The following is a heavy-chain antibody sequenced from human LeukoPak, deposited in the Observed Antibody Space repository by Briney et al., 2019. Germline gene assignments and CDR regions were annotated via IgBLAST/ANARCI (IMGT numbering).Heavy chain of an antibody. CDR2: VSYAGRT. J-gene: IGHJ3*02. CDR3: ARLLDNDSSGDPDTFDM. CDR1: GGGSINGHY. D-gene: IGHD3-22*01. Sequence: SETLSLTCTVSGGGSINGHYWSWIRQPPGKGLEWIGFVSYAGRTKYNPSLQSRVTISVATSENNFSLELTSVTTADTAVYYCARLLDNDSSGDPDTFDMWGKGTVVIVSS. V-gene: IGHV4-59*11.